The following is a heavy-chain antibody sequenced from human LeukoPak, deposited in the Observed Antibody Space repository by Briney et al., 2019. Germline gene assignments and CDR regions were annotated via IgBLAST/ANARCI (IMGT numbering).Heavy chain of an antibody. CDR1: GFTFSSYA. CDR3: AKYDGRDGYNRNYYYYYMDV. V-gene: IGHV3-23*01. D-gene: IGHD5-24*01. Sequence: PGGSLRLSCAASGFTFSSYAMSWVRQAPGKGLEWVSAISGSGGSTYYADSVKGRFTISRDNSKNTLYLQMNSLRAEDTAVYYCAKYDGRDGYNRNYYYYYMDVWGKGTTVTVSS. CDR2: ISGSGGST. J-gene: IGHJ6*03.